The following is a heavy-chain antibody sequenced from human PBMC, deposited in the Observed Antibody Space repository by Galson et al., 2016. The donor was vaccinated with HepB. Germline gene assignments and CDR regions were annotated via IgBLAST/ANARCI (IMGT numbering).Heavy chain of an antibody. Sequence: SETLSLTCAVSGYSISSGYYWGWIRQSPGKGLEWIASFYRSGTTYYAPSLKSRVTISVDTSKNQFSLKPSSVTAADTAVYYCARAGTTVTTHYDDHDSWGQGTRVTVSP. J-gene: IGHJ4*02. CDR3: ARAGTTVTTHYDDHDS. CDR2: FYRSGTT. V-gene: IGHV4-38-2*01. CDR1: GYSISSGYY. D-gene: IGHD4-17*01.